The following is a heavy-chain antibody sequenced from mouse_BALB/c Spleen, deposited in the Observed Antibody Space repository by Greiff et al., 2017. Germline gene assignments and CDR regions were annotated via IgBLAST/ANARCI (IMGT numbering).Heavy chain of an antibody. CDR1: GYSFTGYF. V-gene: IGHV1-20*02. Sequence: VQLQQSGPELVKPGASVKISCKASGYSFTGYFMNWVMQSHGKSLEWIGRINPYNGDTFYNQKFKGKATLTVDKSSSTAHMELRSLASEDSAVYYCARSGLLFYFDYWGQGTTLTVSS. CDR2: INPYNGDT. D-gene: IGHD2-1*01. CDR3: ARSGLLFYFDY. J-gene: IGHJ2*01.